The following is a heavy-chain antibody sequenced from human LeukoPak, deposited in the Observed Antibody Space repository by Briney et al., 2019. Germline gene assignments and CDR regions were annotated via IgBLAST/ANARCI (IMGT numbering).Heavy chain of an antibody. CDR1: GFSFKDTG. CDR2: IWFDGSTK. J-gene: IGHJ4*02. CDR3: ASGLELDY. V-gene: IGHV3-33*03. Sequence: GGSLRLSCAASGFSFKDTGMHWVRQAPGKGPEWLTIIWFDGSTKYYADSVKGRFTVSRDNAKNSLYLQMNSLRAEDTAVYYCASGLELDYWGQGTLVTVSS. D-gene: IGHD6-25*01.